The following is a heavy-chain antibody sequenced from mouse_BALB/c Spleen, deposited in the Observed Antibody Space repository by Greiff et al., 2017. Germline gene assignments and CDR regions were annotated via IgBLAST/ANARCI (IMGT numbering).Heavy chain of an antibody. J-gene: IGHJ4*01. CDR2: IYPGDGDT. Sequence: SGAELVRPGSSVKISCKASGYAFSSYWMNWVKQRPGQGLEWIGQIYPGDGDTNYNGKFKGKATLTADKSSSTAYMQLSSLTSEDSAVYFCLYFFYAMDYWGQGTSVTVSS. CDR3: LYFFYAMDY. V-gene: IGHV1-80*01. D-gene: IGHD2-1*01. CDR1: GYAFSSYW.